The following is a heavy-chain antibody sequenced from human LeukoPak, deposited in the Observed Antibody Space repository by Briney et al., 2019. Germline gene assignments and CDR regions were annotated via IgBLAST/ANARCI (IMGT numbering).Heavy chain of an antibody. Sequence: HAGGSLRLSCAASGFTFSSYWMSWVRQAPGKGLEWVANIKQDGSEKYYVDSVKGRFTISRDNAKNSLYLQMNSLRAEDTAVYYCARDYPGEHPKYSSGVLWGQGTLVTVSS. CDR3: ARDYPGEHPKYSSGVL. D-gene: IGHD6-19*01. V-gene: IGHV3-7*01. CDR1: GFTFSSYW. J-gene: IGHJ4*02. CDR2: IKQDGSEK.